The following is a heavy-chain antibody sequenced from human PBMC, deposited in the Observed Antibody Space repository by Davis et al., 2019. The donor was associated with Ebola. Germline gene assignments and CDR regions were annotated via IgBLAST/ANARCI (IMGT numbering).Heavy chain of an antibody. CDR1: GGSVSSGSYY. Sequence: PSETLSLTCTVSGGSVSSGSYYWSWIRQPPGKGLEWIGYIYYSGSTNYNPSLKSRVTISVDTSKNQFSLKLSSVTAADTAVYYCASSTSCYTEGCYYYYGMDVWGQGTTVTVSS. D-gene: IGHD2-2*02. CDR3: ASSTSCYTEGCYYYYGMDV. V-gene: IGHV4-61*01. CDR2: IYYSGST. J-gene: IGHJ6*02.